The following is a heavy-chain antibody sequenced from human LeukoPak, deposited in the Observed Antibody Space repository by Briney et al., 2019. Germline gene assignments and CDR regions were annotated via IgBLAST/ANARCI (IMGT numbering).Heavy chain of an antibody. Sequence: ASVKVSCKASGYSFTDYFMHWVRQAPGQGLEWMGWIKLDSGGIKYAQKFQGRVTLTRDTSISTAYMELSRLRSDDTAVYYCARDDTALGPGAFDIWGQGTMVTVSS. CDR1: GYSFTDYF. CDR2: IKLDSGGI. D-gene: IGHD5-18*01. V-gene: IGHV1-2*02. CDR3: ARDDTALGPGAFDI. J-gene: IGHJ3*02.